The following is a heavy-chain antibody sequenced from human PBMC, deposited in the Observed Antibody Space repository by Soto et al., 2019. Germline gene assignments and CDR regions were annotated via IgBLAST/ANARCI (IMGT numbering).Heavy chain of an antibody. Sequence: PGGSLRLSCAASGFTFSSYGMHWDRQAPGKGLEWVAVISYDGSNKYYADSVKGRFTISRDNSKNTLYLQMNSLRAEDTAVYYCAKDSVGDSNWFDPWGQGTLVTVSS. V-gene: IGHV3-30*18. CDR1: GFTFSSYG. CDR2: ISYDGSNK. J-gene: IGHJ5*02. CDR3: AKDSVGDSNWFDP. D-gene: IGHD2-21*02.